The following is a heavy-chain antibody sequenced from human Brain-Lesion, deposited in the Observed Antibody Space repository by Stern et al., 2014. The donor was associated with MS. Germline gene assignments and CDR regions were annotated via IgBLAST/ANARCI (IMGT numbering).Heavy chain of an antibody. D-gene: IGHD2/OR15-2a*01. Sequence: QVQLVPSGGGVVQPGRPLRLSCVASGFTFGSCAMHWVRQAPGKGLEWVAGVSYDGSNKYYADSVKGRFTISRDNSQNTLYMQMSSLRPEDTAVYYCAKDRQYLTYFFDHWGQGSLVTVSS. CDR3: AKDRQYLTYFFDH. J-gene: IGHJ5*02. V-gene: IGHV3-30*18. CDR1: GFTFGSCA. CDR2: VSYDGSNK.